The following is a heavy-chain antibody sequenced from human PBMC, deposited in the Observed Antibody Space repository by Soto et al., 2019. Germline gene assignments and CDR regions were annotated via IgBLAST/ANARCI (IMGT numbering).Heavy chain of an antibody. D-gene: IGHD6-13*01. J-gene: IGHJ6*02. CDR1: GFTVSTYG. CDR3: ATDGAAGSVMEV. CDR2: ISSGSEYI. V-gene: IGHV3-21*01. Sequence: EMQLVESGGGLVKPGGSLRLSCAASGFTVSTYGMNWVRQAPGKGLVWVSSISSGSEYIYYADSLKGRLTISRDTARNSLDLQLNRLRAEDTAVYYCATDGAAGSVMEVWGQGTTVTVSS.